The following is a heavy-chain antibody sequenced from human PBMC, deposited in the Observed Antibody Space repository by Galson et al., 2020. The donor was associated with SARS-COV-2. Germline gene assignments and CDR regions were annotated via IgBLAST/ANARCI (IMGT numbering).Heavy chain of an antibody. CDR3: ARLGGPYYYDSSGYYYIPEYYCDY. V-gene: IGHV5-51*01. CDR2: IYPGDSDT. D-gene: IGHD3-22*01. Sequence: GESLKISCQGSGYRFTSYWIGRVRQLPGKGLEWMGIIYPGDSDTRYSPSLQGQVTIPADKSISTAYLQWSSLKASDTAMYYCARLGGPYYYDSSGYYYIPEYYCDYWGQGTLVTVSS. CDR1: GYRFTSYW. J-gene: IGHJ4*02.